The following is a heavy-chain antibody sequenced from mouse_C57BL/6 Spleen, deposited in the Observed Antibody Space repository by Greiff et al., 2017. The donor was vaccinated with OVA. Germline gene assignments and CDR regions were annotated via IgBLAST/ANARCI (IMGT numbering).Heavy chain of an antibody. J-gene: IGHJ4*01. V-gene: IGHV2-4*01. Sequence: VMLVESGPGLVQPSQSLSITCTVSGFSLTSYGVHWVRQPPGKGLEWLGVIWSGGSTDYNAAFISRLSISKDNSKSQVFFKMNSLQADDTAIYYCAKGGFYLGAMDYWGQGTSVTVSS. CDR1: GFSLTSYG. D-gene: IGHD2-1*01. CDR3: AKGGFYLGAMDY. CDR2: IWSGGST.